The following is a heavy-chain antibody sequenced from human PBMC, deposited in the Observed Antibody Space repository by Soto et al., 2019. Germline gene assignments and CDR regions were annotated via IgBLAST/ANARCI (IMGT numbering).Heavy chain of an antibody. D-gene: IGHD4-17*01. CDR3: AKVGGFDP. V-gene: IGHV3-23*01. J-gene: IGHJ5*02. Sequence: EEQLLESGGGLVKPGGSLRLSCAASGFTFSRYAMSWVRQIPGKGLECVSAIGGDGESTHYADSVKGRFTISRDNSKNTLYLQLKSLRVEDTAVYYCAKVGGFDPWGQGTLVTVSS. CDR2: IGGDGEST. CDR1: GFTFSRYA.